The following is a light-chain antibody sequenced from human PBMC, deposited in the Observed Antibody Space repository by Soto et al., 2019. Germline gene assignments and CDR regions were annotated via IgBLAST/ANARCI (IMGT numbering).Light chain of an antibody. V-gene: IGLV1-40*01. CDR1: SSNIGAGYD. CDR3: QSYASSLSGYV. CDR2: ANN. Sequence: QSVLTQPPSVSGAPGQRVTISCTGSSSNIGAGYDVHWYQQLPGTTPRLLISANNNRPSGVPDRFSGSKSVSSASLAITGLQAEDEADYYWQSYASSLSGYVFGTGTKLTVL. J-gene: IGLJ1*01.